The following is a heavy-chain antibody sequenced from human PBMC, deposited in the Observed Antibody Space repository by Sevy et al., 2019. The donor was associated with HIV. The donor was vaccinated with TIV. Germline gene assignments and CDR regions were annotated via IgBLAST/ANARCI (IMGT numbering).Heavy chain of an antibody. D-gene: IGHD2-2*01. CDR3: AKALIRYCSSTSCSTLDY. V-gene: IGHV3-30*18. CDR2: ISYDGSNK. Sequence: GGSLRLSCAASGFTFSSYGMHWVRQAPGNGLEWVAAISYDGSNKYYADSVKGRFTISRDNSKNTLYLQMNSLRAEDTAVYYCAKALIRYCSSTSCSTLDYWGQGTLVTVSS. CDR1: GFTFSSYG. J-gene: IGHJ4*02.